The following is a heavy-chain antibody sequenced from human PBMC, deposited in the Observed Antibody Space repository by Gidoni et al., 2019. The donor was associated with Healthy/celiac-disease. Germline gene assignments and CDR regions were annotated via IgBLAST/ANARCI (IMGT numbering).Heavy chain of an antibody. V-gene: IGHV3-33*01. CDR2: IWYDGSNK. D-gene: IGHD2-15*01. CDR1: VFTFSSYG. Sequence: QVQLVASGGGVVQPGRSLRLSCAASVFTFSSYGMHWVRQAPGKGLEWVAVIWYDGSNKYYADSGKGRFTISRDNSKNTLYLQMNSLRAEDTAVYYCARGLGRWYFDYWGQGILVTVSS. CDR3: ARGLGRWYFDY. J-gene: IGHJ4*02.